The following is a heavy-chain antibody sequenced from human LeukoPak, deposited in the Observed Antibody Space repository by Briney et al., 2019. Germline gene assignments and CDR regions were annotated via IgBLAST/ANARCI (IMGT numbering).Heavy chain of an antibody. CDR1: GYTFTGQH. V-gene: IGHV1-2*02. CDR3: ARGGKSSGWFWYFDL. D-gene: IGHD6-19*01. CDR2: IDPNSGGT. J-gene: IGHJ2*01. Sequence: ASVKVSCKASGYTFTGQHVHWVRQAPGQGLEWMGWIDPNSGGTNSAQKFKGRVTMTRDTSISTAYMELRRLRSDDTAVYYCARGGKSSGWFWYFDLWGRGTLVTVSS.